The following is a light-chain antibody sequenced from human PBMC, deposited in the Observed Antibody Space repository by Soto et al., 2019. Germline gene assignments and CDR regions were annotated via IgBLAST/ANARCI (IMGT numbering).Light chain of an antibody. CDR2: RND. Sequence: QSVLTQLPSASGTPGQRVTISCSGSSSNIGSNYVYWYQQLPGTAPKLLIYRNDQRPSGVPDRFSGSKSGTSASLAISGLRSEDEADYYCAAWDGSLSGVVFGGGTKLTVL. CDR1: SSNIGSNY. CDR3: AAWDGSLSGVV. V-gene: IGLV1-47*01. J-gene: IGLJ2*01.